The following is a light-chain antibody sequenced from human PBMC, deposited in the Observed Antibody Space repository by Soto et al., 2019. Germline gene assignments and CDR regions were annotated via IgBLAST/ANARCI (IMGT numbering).Light chain of an antibody. V-gene: IGKV1-13*02. J-gene: IGKJ5*01. Sequence: AIQLTQSPSSLSASIGDRVTITCRASQGLTSYLAWYQQKPGKAPKLLIYDASSLESGVPSRFSGSGSGIEFTLTISSLQPDDFATYYCQQYNSYSITFGQGTRLEIK. CDR1: QGLTSY. CDR3: QQYNSYSIT. CDR2: DAS.